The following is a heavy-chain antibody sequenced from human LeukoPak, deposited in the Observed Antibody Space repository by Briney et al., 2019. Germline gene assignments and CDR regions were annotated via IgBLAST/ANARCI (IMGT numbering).Heavy chain of an antibody. V-gene: IGHV3-30*18. D-gene: IGHD3-9*01. CDR2: ISYDGSNK. CDR1: GFTFSSYG. J-gene: IGHJ4*02. Sequence: PGGSLRLSCAASGFTFSSYGMHWVRQAPGKGLEWVAVISYDGSNKYYADSVKGRFTISRDNSKNTLYLQMNSLRAEDTAVYYCAKDGHYDILTGPPLDYWGQGTLVTVSS. CDR3: AKDGHYDILTGPPLDY.